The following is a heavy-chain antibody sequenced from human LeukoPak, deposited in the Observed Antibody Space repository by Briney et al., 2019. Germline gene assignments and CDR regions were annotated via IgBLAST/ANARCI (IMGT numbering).Heavy chain of an antibody. V-gene: IGHV3-23*01. J-gene: IGHJ5*01. CDR1: GFTFSNYV. D-gene: IGHD3-10*01. Sequence: GGSLRLSCAASGFTFSNYVMSWVRRAPEKGLQWVSSISGSGGSTYYADSVKGRFTISRDSSKNTGYLQMNSLRAEDTAVYFCARGSSPEYYGSGRFDSWGQGILVTVSS. CDR3: ARGSSPEYYGSGRFDS. CDR2: ISGSGGST.